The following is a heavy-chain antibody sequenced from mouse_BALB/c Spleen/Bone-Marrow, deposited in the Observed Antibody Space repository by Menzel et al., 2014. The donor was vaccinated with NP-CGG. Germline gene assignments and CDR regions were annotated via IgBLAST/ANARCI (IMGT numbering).Heavy chain of an antibody. D-gene: IGHD2-3*01. CDR3: ARSDGYRAMDY. J-gene: IGHJ4*01. CDR1: GYAFSSSW. CDR2: IFPGDGDA. Sequence: QVQLQQSGPELVKPGASVKISCKASGYAFSSSWMNWVKQRPGQGLEWFGRIFPGDGDAYYNGKFKGKATLTADKSSSTAYMQLSSLTSVDSAVYFCARSDGYRAMDYWGQGTSVTVSS. V-gene: IGHV1-82*01.